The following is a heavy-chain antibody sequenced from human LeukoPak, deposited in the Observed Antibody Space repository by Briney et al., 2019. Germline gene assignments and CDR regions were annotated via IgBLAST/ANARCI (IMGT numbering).Heavy chain of an antibody. D-gene: IGHD3-3*01. CDR2: IIPIFGTA. CDR3: ARVADYTHNWFDP. V-gene: IGHV1-69*13. CDR1: GGTFSSYA. Sequence: SVKVSCKASGGTFSSYAISWVRQAPGQGLEWMGGIIPIFGTANYAQKFQGRVTITADESTSTAYMELSSLRSEDTAVYYCARVADYTHNWFDPWGQGTLVTVSS. J-gene: IGHJ5*02.